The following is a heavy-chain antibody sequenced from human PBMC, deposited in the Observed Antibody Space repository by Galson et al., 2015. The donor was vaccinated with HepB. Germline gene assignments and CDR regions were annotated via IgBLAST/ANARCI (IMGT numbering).Heavy chain of an antibody. CDR3: AKDGTSHYYYMDV. CDR2: ISYDGSNK. V-gene: IGHV3-30*18. J-gene: IGHJ6*03. Sequence: SLRLSCAASGFTFSSYGMHWVRQAPGKGLEWVALISYDGSNKYNADSVKGRFTISRDNSKNTLYLQMNSLRAEDTAVYYCAKDGTSHYYYMDVWGKGTTVTVSS. CDR1: GFTFSSYG. D-gene: IGHD2-2*01.